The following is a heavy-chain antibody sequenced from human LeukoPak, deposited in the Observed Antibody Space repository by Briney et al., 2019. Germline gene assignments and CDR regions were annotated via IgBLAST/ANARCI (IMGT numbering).Heavy chain of an antibody. Sequence: GGSLRLSCAASGFTFSTSWMHWVRQAPGEGLLWLSRINGDGSYPNYADSVKGRFTISRDNAKNTLYLQMNSLRAEDTAVYYCARDSRGWTHDYWGQGTLVTVSS. CDR3: ARDSRGWTHDY. J-gene: IGHJ4*02. V-gene: IGHV3-74*01. CDR2: INGDGSYP. D-gene: IGHD3-10*01. CDR1: GFTFSTSW.